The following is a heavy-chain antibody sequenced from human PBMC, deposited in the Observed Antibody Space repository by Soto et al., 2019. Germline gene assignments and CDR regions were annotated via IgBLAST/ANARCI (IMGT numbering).Heavy chain of an antibody. J-gene: IGHJ6*02. D-gene: IGHD6-6*01. Sequence: EVQLVESGGGLVQPGGSLRLSCAASGFTFSSYSMNWVRQAPGKGLEWVSYISSSSSTIYYADSVKGRFTISRDNAKNSHYLQMNSLRDEDTAVYYCARPEYSSSSYGTDVWGQGTTVTVSS. V-gene: IGHV3-48*02. CDR1: GFTFSSYS. CDR2: ISSSSSTI. CDR3: ARPEYSSSSYGTDV.